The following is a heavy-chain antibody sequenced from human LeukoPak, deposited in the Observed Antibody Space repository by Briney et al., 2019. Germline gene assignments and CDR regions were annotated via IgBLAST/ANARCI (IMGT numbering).Heavy chain of an antibody. J-gene: IGHJ3*02. CDR1: GGSISSSSYY. CDR2: IYYSGST. CDR3: ARQGGGHDLWSGYYGAAFDI. V-gene: IGHV4-39*01. D-gene: IGHD3-3*01. Sequence: SETLSLTCTVSGGSISSSSYYWGWIRQPPGKGLEWIGSIYYSGSTYYNPSLKSRVTISVDTSKNQFSLKLSSVTAADTAVYYCARQGGGHDLWSGYYGAAFDIWGQGTMVTVSS.